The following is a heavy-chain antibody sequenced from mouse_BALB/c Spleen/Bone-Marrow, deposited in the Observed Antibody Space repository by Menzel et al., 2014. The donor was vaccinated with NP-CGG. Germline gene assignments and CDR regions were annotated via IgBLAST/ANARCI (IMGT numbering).Heavy chain of an antibody. CDR3: ARHNYDETWFAY. CDR1: GFTFSDYY. D-gene: IGHD2-4*01. V-gene: IGHV5-12*02. J-gene: IGHJ3*01. Sequence: VVESGGGLVQPGGSLKLSCATSGFTFSDYYMYWVRQTPEKRLEWVAYISNGGGSTYYPDTVKGRFTISRDNAKNTLYLQMSRLKSEDTAMYYCARHNYDETWFAYWGQGTLVTVSA. CDR2: ISNGGGST.